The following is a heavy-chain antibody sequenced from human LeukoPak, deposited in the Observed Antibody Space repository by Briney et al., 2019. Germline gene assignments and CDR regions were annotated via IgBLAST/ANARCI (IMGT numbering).Heavy chain of an antibody. CDR1: GDSVSSNIAA. D-gene: IGHD3-10*01. J-gene: IGHJ4*02. V-gene: IGHV6-1*01. CDR2: TYYRSKWYN. Sequence: SRTLPLTCAISGDSVSSNIAAWNWIRQSPSRGLEWLGSTYYRSKWYNDYAVSVKSRIAINSDTSNNQFSLHLNSVTPEDTAVYYCARGVDNYYGSGSYDYWGQGTLVTVSS. CDR3: ARGVDNYYGSGSYDY.